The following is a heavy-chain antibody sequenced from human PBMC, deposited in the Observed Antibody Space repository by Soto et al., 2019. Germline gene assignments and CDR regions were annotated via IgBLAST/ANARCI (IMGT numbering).Heavy chain of an antibody. D-gene: IGHD3-10*01. CDR1: GDCISSRSHY. Sequence: QVQLQEAGPGLVKPSQTLSLTCTVSGDCISSRSHYWNWIRRVPGKGLEFIGYIFNTGATYYNPSFRGRVSMSADTSKNQFSLNLRSVTAADTAIYYCARDGRHSGGMRESCFDPWGQGTLVTVFS. J-gene: IGHJ5*02. V-gene: IGHV4-31*03. CDR2: IFNTGAT. CDR3: ARDGRHSGGMRESCFDP.